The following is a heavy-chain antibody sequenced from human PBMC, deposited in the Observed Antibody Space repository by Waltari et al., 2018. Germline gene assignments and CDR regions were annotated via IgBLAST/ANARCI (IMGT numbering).Heavy chain of an antibody. CDR3: ARSIAVAGMVDY. CDR1: GYTFTSYD. CDR2: MNPNRGKT. Sequence: QVQLVQSGAEVKKPGASVKVSCKASGYTFTSYDINWVRQATGQGLEWMGWMNPNRGKTGYEQKFQGRVTMTRNTSISTAYMELSSLRSEDTAVYYCARSIAVAGMVDYWGQGTLVTVSS. V-gene: IGHV1-8*02. D-gene: IGHD6-19*01. J-gene: IGHJ4*02.